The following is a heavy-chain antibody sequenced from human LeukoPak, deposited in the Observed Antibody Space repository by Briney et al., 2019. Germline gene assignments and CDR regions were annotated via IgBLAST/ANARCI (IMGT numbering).Heavy chain of an antibody. D-gene: IGHD6-13*01. V-gene: IGHV3-30-3*01. Sequence: GRPLRLSCAASAFTFSSYAMHWVRQAPGKGVVGVAVISYDGSNKYYADSVKGRFTISRDNSKNTLYLQMSSLRAEDTAVYYCARDQSSSWSLDYYGMDVWGQGTTVTVSS. CDR1: AFTFSSYA. CDR3: ARDQSSSWSLDYYGMDV. CDR2: ISYDGSNK. J-gene: IGHJ6*02.